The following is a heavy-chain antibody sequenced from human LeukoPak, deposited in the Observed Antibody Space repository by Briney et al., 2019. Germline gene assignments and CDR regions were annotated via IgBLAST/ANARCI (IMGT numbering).Heavy chain of an antibody. CDR2: IIPILGIA. CDR3: ARNLNSSSWPFR. CDR1: GGTFSSYA. J-gene: IGHJ3*01. V-gene: IGHV1-69*04. Sequence: GSSVKVSCKASGGTFSSYAISWVRQAPGQGLEWMGRIIPILGIANHAQKFQGRVTITADKSTCTAYMELSSLRSEDTAVYYCARNLNSSSWPFRWGQGTMVTVSS. D-gene: IGHD6-13*01.